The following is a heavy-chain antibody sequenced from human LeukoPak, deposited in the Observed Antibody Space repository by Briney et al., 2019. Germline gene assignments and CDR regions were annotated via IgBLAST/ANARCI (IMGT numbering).Heavy chain of an antibody. CDR3: ARHISHTVDY. Sequence: PSETLSLTCTVSGGSISSYYWNWIRQPPGKGLDFIVYIYYTPSTNYPPSLTSPVPISVPTSKTPFSLKLNSVTATDTAVYYCARHISHTVDYWGQGTLVTVSS. CDR2: IYYTPST. V-gene: IGHV4-59*08. J-gene: IGHJ4*02. CDR1: GGSISSYY. D-gene: IGHD4-17*01.